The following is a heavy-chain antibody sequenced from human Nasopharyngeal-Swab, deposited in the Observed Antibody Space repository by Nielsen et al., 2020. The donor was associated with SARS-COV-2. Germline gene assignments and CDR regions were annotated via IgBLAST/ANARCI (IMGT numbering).Heavy chain of an antibody. D-gene: IGHD6-25*01. CDR3: ARDVGFIDPAY. J-gene: IGHJ4*02. CDR1: GFTFSSYG. CDR2: ISHDGSNK. Sequence: GESLKISCAASGFTFSSYGMHWVRQAPGKGLEWVAVISHDGSNKYYADSVKGRFTISRDNSKNTLYLQMNSLRAEDTAVYYCARDVGFIDPAYWGQGTLVTVSS. V-gene: IGHV3-30*03.